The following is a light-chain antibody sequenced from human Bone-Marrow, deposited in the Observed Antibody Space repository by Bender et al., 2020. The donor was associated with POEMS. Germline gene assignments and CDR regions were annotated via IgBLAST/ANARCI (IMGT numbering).Light chain of an antibody. V-gene: IGLV1-44*01. CDR2: NND. CDR3: CSYSSTSTLV. J-gene: IGLJ3*02. Sequence: QSVLTQPPSASGTPGQRVTISCSGSSSNIGTNPVNWYQQLPGTAPKLLIYNNDQRPSGVPDRFSGSKSGTSASLAISGLQSEDEADYYCCSYSSTSTLVFGGGTKLTVL. CDR1: SSNIGTNP.